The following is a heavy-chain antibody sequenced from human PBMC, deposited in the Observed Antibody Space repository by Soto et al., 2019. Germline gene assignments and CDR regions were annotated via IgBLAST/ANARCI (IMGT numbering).Heavy chain of an antibody. CDR3: AKSGPTYYYDSSGALGAFDI. CDR2: ISGSGGST. J-gene: IGHJ3*02. CDR1: RFTFRSYA. V-gene: IGHV3-23*01. Sequence: PAGSLRICCASSRFTFRSYAMSWVRQAPGKWLEWVSAISGSGGSTYYADSVKGRFTISRDNSKNTQYLQMNSLRAEDTAVYYCAKSGPTYYYDSSGALGAFDIWGKCTMVTVSS. D-gene: IGHD3-22*01.